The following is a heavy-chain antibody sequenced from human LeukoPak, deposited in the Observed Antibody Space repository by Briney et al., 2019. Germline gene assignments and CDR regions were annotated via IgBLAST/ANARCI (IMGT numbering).Heavy chain of an antibody. CDR2: IIPIFGTA. V-gene: IGHV1-69*13. D-gene: IGHD2-15*01. Sequence: GASVKVSCTASGGTFSIYAISWVRQAPGQGLEWMGGIIPIFGTANYAQKFQGRVTITADESTSTAYMELSSLRSEDTAVYYCARAASPLNWFDPWGQGTLVTVSS. CDR3: ARAASPLNWFDP. J-gene: IGHJ5*02. CDR1: GGTFSIYA.